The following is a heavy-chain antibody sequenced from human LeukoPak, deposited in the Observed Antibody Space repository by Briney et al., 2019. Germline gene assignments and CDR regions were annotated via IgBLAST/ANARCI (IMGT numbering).Heavy chain of an antibody. CDR2: LSPNSGGT. CDR3: ASALNTRTSSC. V-gene: IGHV1-2*02. D-gene: IGHD6-13*01. Sequence: ASVKVSCKASGYSVTGYYMHWVRQAPGQGLEWMGWLSPNSGGTNYAQKFQGRVTMTTDTTISTAYMELSRLRSDDTAVYYCASALNTRTSSCWGQRTLVTVSS. J-gene: IGHJ4*02. CDR1: GYSVTGYY.